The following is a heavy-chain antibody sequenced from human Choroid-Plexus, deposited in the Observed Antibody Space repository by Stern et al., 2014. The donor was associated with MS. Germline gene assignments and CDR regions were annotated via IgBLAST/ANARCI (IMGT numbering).Heavy chain of an antibody. CDR1: GGSFSGYY. J-gene: IGHJ6*02. CDR2: IDRGGDP. CDR3: VRERCINTRCYGGRFGYYYYGMDV. D-gene: IGHD2-2*01. V-gene: IGHV4-34*01. Sequence: QLQLQQWVAGLLKPSETLSLTCAVYGGSFSGYYWRWIRQSPGKGLEWIGEIDRGGDPNYNPSLKSRITIQVDRDKNHPSLNPSAVTAADTAIYYCVRERCINTRCYGGRFGYYYYGMDVWGQGTTVTVSS.